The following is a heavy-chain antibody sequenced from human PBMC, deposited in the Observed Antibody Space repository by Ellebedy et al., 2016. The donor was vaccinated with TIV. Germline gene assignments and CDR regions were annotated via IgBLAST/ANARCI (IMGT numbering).Heavy chain of an antibody. CDR1: GGSISSYY. CDR2: IYYSGST. Sequence: MPSETLSLTCTVSGGSISSYYWSWIRQPPGKGLEWVGYIYYSGSTNYNPSLKSRVTISVETSKNQFSLKLSSVTAADTAVYYCARGTDWFDPWGQGTLVTVSS. V-gene: IGHV4-59*08. CDR3: ARGTDWFDP. J-gene: IGHJ5*02.